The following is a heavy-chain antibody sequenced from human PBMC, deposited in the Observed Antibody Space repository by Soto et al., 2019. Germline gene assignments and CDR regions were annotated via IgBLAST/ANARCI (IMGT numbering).Heavy chain of an antibody. V-gene: IGHV1-69*13. D-gene: IGHD2-2*01. Sequence: SVKFSCKASGGTFSSYAISWVRQAPGQGLECMGGIIPIFGTANYAQKFQGRVTITAXXXXSXXXMXLXXLRXEXTAVYCCARGDIVVVPAAIGMDVWGQGTTVTVSS. CDR3: ARGDIVVVPAAIGMDV. CDR1: GGTFSSYA. CDR2: IIPIFGTA. J-gene: IGHJ6*02.